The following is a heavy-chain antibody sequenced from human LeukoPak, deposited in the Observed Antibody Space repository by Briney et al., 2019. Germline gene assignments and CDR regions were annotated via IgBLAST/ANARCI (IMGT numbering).Heavy chain of an antibody. J-gene: IGHJ4*02. V-gene: IGHV3-9*01. CDR2: ISWNSGSI. CDR1: GLTFDDYA. Sequence: GGSLRLSCAASGLTFDDYAMHWVRQAPGKGLEWVSGISWNSGSIGYADSVKGRFTISRDNAKSSLYLQMNSLRADDTAVYYCARESITMVRGVIRLFDYWGQGTLVTVSS. D-gene: IGHD3-10*01. CDR3: ARESITMVRGVIRLFDY.